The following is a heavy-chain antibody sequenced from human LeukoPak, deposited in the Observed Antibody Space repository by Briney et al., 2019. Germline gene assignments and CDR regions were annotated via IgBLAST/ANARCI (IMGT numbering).Heavy chain of an antibody. CDR2: IYPGDSDT. CDR1: GYSFTSYW. D-gene: IGHD2-2*01. V-gene: IGHV5-51*01. J-gene: IGHJ6*02. CDR3: ARVRIPAATPGDYYYGMDV. Sequence: GESLKISCKGSGYSFTSYWIGWVRQMPGKGLEWMGIIYPGDSDTRYSPSFQGQVTISADKSISTAYLQWSSLKASDTAMYYCARVRIPAATPGDYYYGMDVWGQGTTVTVSS.